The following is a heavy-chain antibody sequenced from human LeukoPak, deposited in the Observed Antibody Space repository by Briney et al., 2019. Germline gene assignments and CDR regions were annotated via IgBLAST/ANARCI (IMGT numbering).Heavy chain of an antibody. CDR2: IYSGGST. Sequence: PGGSLRPSCAASGFTVSSNYMSWVRQAPGKGLEWVSVIYSGGSTYYADSVKGRFTISRDNSKNTLYLQMNSLRAEDTAVYYCASLYGDYGYWGQGTLVTVSS. D-gene: IGHD4-17*01. CDR3: ASLYGDYGY. CDR1: GFTVSSNY. J-gene: IGHJ4*02. V-gene: IGHV3-53*01.